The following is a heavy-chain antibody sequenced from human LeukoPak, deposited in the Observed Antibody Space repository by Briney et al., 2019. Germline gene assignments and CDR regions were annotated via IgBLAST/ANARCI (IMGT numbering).Heavy chain of an antibody. Sequence: GGSLRLSCAASGFTFSSYEMNWVRQAPGKGLEWVSYISSSGSTIYYADSVKGRFTISRDNAKNSLYLQMNSLRAEDTAVYYCAAGLDYYDSSGFDYWGQGTLVTVFS. D-gene: IGHD3-22*01. J-gene: IGHJ4*02. CDR2: ISSSGSTI. V-gene: IGHV3-48*03. CDR3: AAGLDYYDSSGFDY. CDR1: GFTFSSYE.